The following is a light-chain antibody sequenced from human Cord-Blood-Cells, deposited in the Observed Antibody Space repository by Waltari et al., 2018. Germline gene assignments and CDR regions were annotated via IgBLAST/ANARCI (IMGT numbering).Light chain of an antibody. CDR1: QSVLYSSNNKNY. Sequence: DIVMTQSPDSLAVSLGERATINCKSSQSVLYSSNNKNYLAWYQQKPGQPPKLLMYWASTRGSGVPDRFSGGGSGTDFTLTISSLQAEDVSVYYCQQYYSTPYTFGQGTKLEIK. CDR3: QQYYSTPYT. J-gene: IGKJ2*01. V-gene: IGKV4-1*01. CDR2: WAS.